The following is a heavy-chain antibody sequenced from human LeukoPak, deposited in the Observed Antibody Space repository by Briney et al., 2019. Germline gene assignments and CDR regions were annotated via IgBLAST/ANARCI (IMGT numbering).Heavy chain of an antibody. V-gene: IGHV1-18*01. J-gene: IGHJ5*02. Sequence: TSVTLSFTASGYTFTSNSNSWARQAPGQGHELMGWISAYNGNTNYAQKLQGRVTMTTDTSTSTAYMELRSLRSDDTAVYYCARDATREWELLSCWFDPWGQGTLVTVSS. CDR2: ISAYNGNT. CDR1: GYTFTSNS. D-gene: IGHD1-26*01. CDR3: ARDATREWELLSCWFDP.